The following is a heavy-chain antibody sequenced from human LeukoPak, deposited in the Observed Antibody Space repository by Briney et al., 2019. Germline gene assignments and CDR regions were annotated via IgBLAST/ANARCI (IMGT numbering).Heavy chain of an antibody. Sequence: PGGSLRLSCAASGFTFSSYGMHWVRQAPGKGLEWVAFIRYDGSNKYYADSVKGRFTISRDNSKNTLYLQMNSLRAEDTAVYYCARDNYGDLYYWYYYYMDVWGKGTTVTASS. J-gene: IGHJ6*03. CDR1: GFTFSSYG. CDR2: IRYDGSNK. CDR3: ARDNYGDLYYWYYYYMDV. D-gene: IGHD4-17*01. V-gene: IGHV3-30*02.